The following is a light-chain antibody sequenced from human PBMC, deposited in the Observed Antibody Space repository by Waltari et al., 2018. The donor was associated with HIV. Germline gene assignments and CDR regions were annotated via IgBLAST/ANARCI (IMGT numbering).Light chain of an antibody. CDR3: NSRDSSGNHLDVV. V-gene: IGLV3-19*01. CDR1: SLRSYH. Sequence: SSELTQDPAVSVTLGQTVRITCQGDSLRSYHASWYQQKPGQAPVVVIYGNNNRPSGIPDRFSGSSSGNTASLTITGAQAEDEADYYCNSRDSSGNHLDVVFGGGTKLTVL. CDR2: GNN. J-gene: IGLJ2*01.